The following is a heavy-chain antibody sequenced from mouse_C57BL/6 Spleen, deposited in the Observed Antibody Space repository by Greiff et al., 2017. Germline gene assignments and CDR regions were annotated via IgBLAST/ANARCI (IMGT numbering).Heavy chain of an antibody. J-gene: IGHJ3*01. CDR3: ARGGDGGFAY. CDR2: INPNNGGT. CDR1: GYTFTDYY. V-gene: IGHV1-26*01. Sequence: EVQLQQSGPELVKPGASVKISCKASGYTFTDYYMNWVKQSHGKSLEWIGDINPNNGGTSYNQKFKGKATLTVDKSSRTAYMELRSLTSEDSAVYYCARGGDGGFAYWGQGTLVTVSA. D-gene: IGHD3-3*01.